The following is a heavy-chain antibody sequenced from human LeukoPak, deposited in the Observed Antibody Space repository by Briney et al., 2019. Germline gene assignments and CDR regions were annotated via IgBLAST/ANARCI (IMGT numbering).Heavy chain of an antibody. CDR3: ARGPPDSSGWYGWFDP. CDR1: GFTFSSYG. D-gene: IGHD6-19*01. Sequence: GGTLRLSCAASGFTFSSYGMSWVRQAPGKGLEWVSSISNSGGSTYHADSVKGRFTISRDNSKNTLYLQMNSLRAEDTAVYYCARGPPDSSGWYGWFDPWGQGTLVTVSS. J-gene: IGHJ5*02. V-gene: IGHV3-23*01. CDR2: ISNSGGST.